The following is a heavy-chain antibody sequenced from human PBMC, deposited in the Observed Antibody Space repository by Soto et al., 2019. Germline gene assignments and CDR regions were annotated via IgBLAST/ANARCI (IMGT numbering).Heavy chain of an antibody. J-gene: IGHJ5*02. CDR3: ARERFLEWLLSSWFDP. CDR2: IKQDGSEK. V-gene: IGHV3-7*03. Sequence: PGGSLRLSCAASGFTFSSYWMSWVRQAPGKGLEWVANIKQDGSEKYYVDSVKGRFTISRDNAKNSLYLQMNSLRAEDTAVYYCARERFLEWLLSSWFDPWGQGTLVTVSS. D-gene: IGHD3-3*01. CDR1: GFTFSSYW.